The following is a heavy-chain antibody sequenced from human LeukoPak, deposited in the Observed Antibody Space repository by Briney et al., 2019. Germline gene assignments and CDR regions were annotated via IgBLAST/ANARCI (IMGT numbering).Heavy chain of an antibody. CDR1: GGSIRSYY. Sequence: SETLSLTCTVSGGSIRSYYWSWIRQPPGKGLEWIGYIYYSGSTSYNPSLKSRVTISLDTSKNQFSLKLSSVTAADTAVYYCARGSWAGYGGNPVEFDPWGQGTLVTVSS. J-gene: IGHJ5*02. CDR2: IYYSGST. CDR3: ARGSWAGYGGNPVEFDP. D-gene: IGHD4-17*01. V-gene: IGHV4-59*01.